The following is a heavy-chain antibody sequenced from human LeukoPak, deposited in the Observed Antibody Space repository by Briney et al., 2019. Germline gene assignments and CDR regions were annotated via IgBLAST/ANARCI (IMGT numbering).Heavy chain of an antibody. CDR3: VRDPSGSGSAFDS. V-gene: IGHV3-33*08. CDR2: IWFDGSNK. D-gene: IGHD1-1*01. Sequence: PGGSLRLSCAASGFTFSSYWMHWVRQAPGKGLEWVAFIWFDGSNKHYADSVKGRFTISRDNSEDTLYLQMNSLRAEDTAVYYCVRDPSGSGSAFDSWGQGALVTVSS. J-gene: IGHJ4*02. CDR1: GFTFSSYW.